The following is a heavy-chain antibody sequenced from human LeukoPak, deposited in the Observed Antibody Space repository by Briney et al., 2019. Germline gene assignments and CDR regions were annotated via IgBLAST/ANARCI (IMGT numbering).Heavy chain of an antibody. CDR2: IYPGDSDT. Sequence: GESLQISCKGSGYSFTSYWIGWVRQMPGKGLEWMGIIYPGDSDTRYSPSFQGQVTISADKSISTAYLQWSSLKASDTVMYYCARRLCGGSCYSAHFDYWGQGTLVTVSS. CDR3: ARRLCGGSCYSAHFDY. J-gene: IGHJ4*02. CDR1: GYSFTSYW. V-gene: IGHV5-51*01. D-gene: IGHD2-15*01.